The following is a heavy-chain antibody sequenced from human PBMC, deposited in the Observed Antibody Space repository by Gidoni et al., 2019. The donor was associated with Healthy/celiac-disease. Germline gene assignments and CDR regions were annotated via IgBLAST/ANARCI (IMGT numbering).Heavy chain of an antibody. V-gene: IGHV3-48*02. J-gene: IGHJ4*02. D-gene: IGHD1-26*01. CDR1: GFTFSSYR. CDR3: ASVTGSNSGSPRPGY. Sequence: EVQLVESGGGLVQPGVSLRLSCPASGFTFSSYRMNWVLQAPGTGLEWVSYISSSSSTIYYADSVKSRFTISRDNAKNSLYLQMNSLRDEDTAVYYCASVTGSNSGSPRPGYWGQGTLVTVSS. CDR2: ISSSSSTI.